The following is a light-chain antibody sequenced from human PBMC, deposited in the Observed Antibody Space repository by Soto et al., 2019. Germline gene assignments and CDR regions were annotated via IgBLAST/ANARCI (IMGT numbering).Light chain of an antibody. CDR3: QQYGRSGT. J-gene: IGKJ1*01. Sequence: IALTPSRCPVYLSTGETVILYCRASQSVSNNYLAWYQQKPGQAPRLLIYGASNRATGIPDRFSGSGSGTDFTLTISRLEPEDFAVYYCQQYGRSGTLGQGTKVDI. V-gene: IGKV3-20*01. CDR1: QSVSNNY. CDR2: GAS.